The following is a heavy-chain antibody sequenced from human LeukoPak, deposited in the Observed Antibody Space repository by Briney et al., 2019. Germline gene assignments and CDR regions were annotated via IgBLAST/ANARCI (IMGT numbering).Heavy chain of an antibody. Sequence: GGSLRLSCAASGFTFSSYSMNWVRQAPGKGLEWVSSISSSSSYIYYADSVKGRFTISRDNAKKSLYLQMNSLRAGDTAVYSCARDRGPGFFDYWGQGTLVTVSS. CDR1: GFTFSSYS. CDR2: ISSSSSYI. V-gene: IGHV3-21*01. J-gene: IGHJ4*02. CDR3: ARDRGPGFFDY.